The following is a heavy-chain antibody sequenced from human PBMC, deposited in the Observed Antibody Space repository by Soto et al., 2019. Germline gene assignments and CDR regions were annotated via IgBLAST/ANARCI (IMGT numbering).Heavy chain of an antibody. D-gene: IGHD2-2*01. J-gene: IGHJ5*02. V-gene: IGHV1-69*06. Sequence: ASLKVSWKAAGGTFSSYAISRVRQAPGQGLERMGVIIPIFATANYAQKLQGRVTIDASKSTSTAYMELSSLRSEDTAVYYCALSSTSLQPNNWFDPWGQGTLVTVSS. CDR3: ALSSTSLQPNNWFDP. CDR1: GGTFSSYA. CDR2: IIPIFATA.